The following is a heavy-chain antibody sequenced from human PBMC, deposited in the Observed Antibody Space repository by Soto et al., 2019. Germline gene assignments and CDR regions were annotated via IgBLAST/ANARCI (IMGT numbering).Heavy chain of an antibody. CDR2: ISGSGGST. CDR1: GFTFSSYA. J-gene: IGHJ4*02. Sequence: EVQLLESGGGLVQPGGSLRLSCAASGFTFSSYAMSWVRQAPGKGLEWVSAISGSGGSTYYADSVKGRFTISRDNSKNTLDLQMNSLRAGDTAVYYCAKDQLSYYDFWSGYRVDYWGQGTLVTVSS. V-gene: IGHV3-23*01. D-gene: IGHD3-3*01. CDR3: AKDQLSYYDFWSGYRVDY.